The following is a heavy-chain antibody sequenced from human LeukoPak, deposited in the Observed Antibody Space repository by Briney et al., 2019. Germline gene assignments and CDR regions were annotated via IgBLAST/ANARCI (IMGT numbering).Heavy chain of an antibody. V-gene: IGHV4-61*02. CDR2: IYTSGST. Sequence: SETLSLTCTVSGGSISSGSYYWSWIRQPAGKGLEWIGRIYTSGSTNYNPSLKSRVTISVDTSKNQFSLKLSSVTAADTAVYYCARGVGGYCSGGSCYSGPNWFDPWGQGTLVTVSS. D-gene: IGHD2-15*01. J-gene: IGHJ5*02. CDR3: ARGVGGYCSGGSCYSGPNWFDP. CDR1: GGSISSGSYY.